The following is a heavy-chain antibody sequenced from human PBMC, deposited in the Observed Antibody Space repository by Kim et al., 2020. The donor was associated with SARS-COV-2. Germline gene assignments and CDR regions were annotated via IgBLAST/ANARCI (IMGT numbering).Heavy chain of an antibody. CDR2: FDPEDCET. Sequence: ASVKVSCKVSGYTLTELSMHWVRQAPGKGLEWMGGFDPEDCETIYAQKFQGRVTMTEDTSTDTAYMELSSLRSEDTAVYYCATSLAEEWMPTDYWGQGTLVTVSS. V-gene: IGHV1-24*01. CDR1: GYTLTELS. J-gene: IGHJ4*02. CDR3: ATSLAEEWMPTDY. D-gene: IGHD3-3*01.